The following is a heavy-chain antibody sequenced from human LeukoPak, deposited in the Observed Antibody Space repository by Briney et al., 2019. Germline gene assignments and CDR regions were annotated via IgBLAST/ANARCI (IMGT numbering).Heavy chain of an antibody. CDR3: ANGDYYGSGSTGAFDI. Sequence: PGRSLRLSCAASGFTFSSYGMHWVRQAPGKGLEWVAVISYDGSNKYYADSVKGRFTISRDNSKNTLYLQMNSLRAEDTAVYYCANGDYYGSGSTGAFDIWGQGTMVTVSS. J-gene: IGHJ3*02. CDR2: ISYDGSNK. CDR1: GFTFSSYG. D-gene: IGHD3-10*01. V-gene: IGHV3-30*18.